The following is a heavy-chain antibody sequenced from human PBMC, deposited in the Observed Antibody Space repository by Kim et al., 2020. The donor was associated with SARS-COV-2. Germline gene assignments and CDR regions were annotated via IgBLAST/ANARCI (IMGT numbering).Heavy chain of an antibody. CDR1: GFTFSSYA. J-gene: IGHJ6*02. Sequence: GGSLRLSCAASGFTFSSYAMSWVRQAPGKGLEWVSAISGSGGSTYYADSVKGRFTISRDNSKNTLYLQMNSLRAEDTAVYYCANGPPGPYYYDSSGYYYGDYYYGMDVWGQGTTVTVSS. CDR2: ISGSGGST. CDR3: ANGPPGPYYYDSSGYYYGDYYYGMDV. V-gene: IGHV3-23*01. D-gene: IGHD3-22*01.